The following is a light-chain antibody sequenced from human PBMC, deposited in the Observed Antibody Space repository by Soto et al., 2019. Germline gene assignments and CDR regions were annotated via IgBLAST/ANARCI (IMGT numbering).Light chain of an antibody. CDR2: KAS. V-gene: IGKV1-5*03. Sequence: IQITQSPSTLSASVGDRVTITCRASQSISSWLAWYQQKPGKAPKLLIYKASSLESGVPSRFSGSGSGTEFTLTISSLQPDDFATYYCKTYNSYSPLSSGGGGKV. J-gene: IGKJ4*01. CDR1: QSISSW. CDR3: KTYNSYSPLS.